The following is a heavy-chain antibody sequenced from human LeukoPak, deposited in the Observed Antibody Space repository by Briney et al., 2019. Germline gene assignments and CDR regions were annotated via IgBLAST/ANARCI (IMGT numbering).Heavy chain of an antibody. CDR3: AREGGVMDDILTGYTTYYFDY. CDR2: IYYSGST. V-gene: IGHV4-30-4*01. Sequence: PSETLSLTCTASGGSISSGDYYWRWIRQPPGKGLEWIAYIYYSGSTYYNPSLKSQVTISVDTSKNQFSLKLSSVTAADTAVYCCAREGGVMDDILTGYTTYYFDYWGQGTLVTVSS. D-gene: IGHD3-9*01. CDR1: GGSISSGDYY. J-gene: IGHJ4*02.